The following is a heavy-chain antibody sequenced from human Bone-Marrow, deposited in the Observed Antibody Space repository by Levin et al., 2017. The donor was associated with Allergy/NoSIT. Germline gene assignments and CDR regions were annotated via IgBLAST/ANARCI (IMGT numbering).Heavy chain of an antibody. D-gene: IGHD2-21*02. V-gene: IGHV4-59*01. Sequence: SETLSLTCTVSVASLSGYYWTWIRQPPGKGLQWIGFISYTGTTNYNSSLNSRVTISAETSKSQFSLKLSSVTAADTAVYYCARVCNSGDCYPAGFDSWGQGTLVNVS. J-gene: IGHJ4*02. CDR1: VASLSGYY. CDR3: ARVCNSGDCYPAGFDS. CDR2: ISYTGTT.